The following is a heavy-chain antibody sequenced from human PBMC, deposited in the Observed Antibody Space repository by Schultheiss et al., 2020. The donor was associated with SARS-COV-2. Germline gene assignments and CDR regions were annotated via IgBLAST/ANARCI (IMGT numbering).Heavy chain of an antibody. V-gene: IGHV3-74*01. CDR1: RFTFSSYW. J-gene: IGHJ6*02. CDR3: ARDQAPSGGSYWGSGRGMDV. Sequence: GGSLRLSCAASRFTFSSYWMHWVRQAPGKGLVWVSRINSDGSSTSYADSVKGRFTISRDNAKNTLYLQMNSLRAEDTAVYYCARDQAPSGGSYWGSGRGMDVWGQGTTVTVSS. CDR2: INSDGSST. D-gene: IGHD1-26*01.